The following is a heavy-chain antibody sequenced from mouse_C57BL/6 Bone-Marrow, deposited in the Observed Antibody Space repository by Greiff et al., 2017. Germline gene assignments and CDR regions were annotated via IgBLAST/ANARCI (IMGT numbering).Heavy chain of an antibody. CDR2: IDPSDSYT. Sequence: QVQLQQPGAELVKPGASVKLSCKASGYTFTSYWMQWVKQRPGQGLEWIGEIDPSDSYTNYNQKFKGKATLTVDTSSSTAYMQLSSLTSEDSAVYYWARSGGNYPYFDYWGQGTTLTVSS. D-gene: IGHD2-1*01. CDR1: GYTFTSYW. V-gene: IGHV1-50*01. CDR3: ARSGGNYPYFDY. J-gene: IGHJ2*01.